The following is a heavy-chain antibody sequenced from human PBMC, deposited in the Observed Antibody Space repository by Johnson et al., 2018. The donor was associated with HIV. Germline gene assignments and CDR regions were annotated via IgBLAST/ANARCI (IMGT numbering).Heavy chain of an antibody. CDR2: IRYDGSNK. V-gene: IGHV3-30*02. D-gene: IGHD6-6*01. CDR1: GFTFSSYG. Sequence: QVQLVESGGGVVQPGGSLRLSCAASGFTFSSYGMHWVRQAPGKGLEWVAFIRYDGSNKYYADSVKGRFTISRDNSKNTLYLQMNSLRAEDTAVYYCAKVSQRQLGAFDIWGQGTMVTVSS. J-gene: IGHJ3*02. CDR3: AKVSQRQLGAFDI.